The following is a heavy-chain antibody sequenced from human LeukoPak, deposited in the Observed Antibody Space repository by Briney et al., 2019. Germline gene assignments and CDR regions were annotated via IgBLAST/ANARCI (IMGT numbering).Heavy chain of an antibody. Sequence: SETLSLTCTVSGYSISSGYHWGWIRQPPGKGLEWIGSIYHSGSTYYNPSLKSRVTISVDTSKNQFSLKLSSVTAADTAVYYCARGRAYSSSYNWRFDPWGQGTLVTVSS. CDR3: ARGRAYSSSYNWRFDP. CDR2: IYHSGST. D-gene: IGHD6-13*01. CDR1: GYSISSGYH. J-gene: IGHJ5*02. V-gene: IGHV4-38-2*02.